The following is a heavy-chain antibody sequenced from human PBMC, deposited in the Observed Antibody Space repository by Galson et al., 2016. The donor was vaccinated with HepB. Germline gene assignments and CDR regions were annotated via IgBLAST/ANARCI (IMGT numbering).Heavy chain of an antibody. Sequence: SLRLSCAASGFTFSNYGMEWVRQAPGKGLEWVAIIWFDASNKYYGDSVKGRFTISRDNSKNTLYLQMNSLRAEDPAFYYCARQNRRTTVTSPLDYWGQGTLVTVSS. CDR2: IWFDASNK. CDR3: ARQNRRTTVTSPLDY. V-gene: IGHV3-33*01. CDR1: GFTFSNYG. D-gene: IGHD4-17*01. J-gene: IGHJ4*02.